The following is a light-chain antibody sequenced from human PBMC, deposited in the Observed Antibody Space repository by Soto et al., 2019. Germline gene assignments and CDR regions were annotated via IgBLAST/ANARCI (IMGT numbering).Light chain of an antibody. CDR3: AAWDDSLIAYV. CDR1: SSNIGSNP. Sequence: QSVLTQPPSASGTPGRRATISCSGSSSNIGSNPVNWYQQLPGTAPKLLIYSGNQRPSGVPDRFSGSKSGTSASLAISGLQFEDEADYYCAAWDDSLIAYVFGTGTKVTVL. CDR2: SGN. J-gene: IGLJ1*01. V-gene: IGLV1-44*01.